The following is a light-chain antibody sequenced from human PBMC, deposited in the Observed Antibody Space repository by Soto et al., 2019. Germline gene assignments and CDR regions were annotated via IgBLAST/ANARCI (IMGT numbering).Light chain of an antibody. CDR3: QGQFT. Sequence: EIVLTQSPGTLSLSPGERATLSCRASQSVSSSYLAWYQQKPGQAPRLLIYGASSRATGIPDRFSGSGSGTDFTLTISRLEPEDFAVYYCQGQFTFGPGTKVDIK. V-gene: IGKV3-20*01. CDR1: QSVSSSY. J-gene: IGKJ3*01. CDR2: GAS.